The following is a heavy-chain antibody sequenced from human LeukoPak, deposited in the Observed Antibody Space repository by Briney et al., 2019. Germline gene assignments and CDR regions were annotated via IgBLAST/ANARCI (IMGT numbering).Heavy chain of an antibody. V-gene: IGHV3-23*01. CDR2: ISGSGGST. D-gene: IGHD6-6*01. CDR3: AKGSIAARPWGTFDY. J-gene: IGHJ4*02. CDR1: GSTFSSYA. Sequence: GGSLRLSCAASGSTFSSYAMSWVRQAPGKGLEWVSAISGSGGSTYYADSVKGRFTISRDNSKNTLYLQMNSLRAEDTAVYYCAKGSIAARPWGTFDYWGQGTLVTVSS.